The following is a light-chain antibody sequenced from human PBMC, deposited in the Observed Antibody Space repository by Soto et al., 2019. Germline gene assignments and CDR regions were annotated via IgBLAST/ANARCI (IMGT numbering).Light chain of an antibody. Sequence: ETVLTQSPGTLSLSPGERVTLSCRASQSVCSRCLAWYQQKPGQSPRLLIYGASSRATGIPDRVSGSGSGTDFTLTISRLEPEDFAVYYCQHYGTTPWTFGQGTKVGIK. J-gene: IGKJ1*01. CDR2: GAS. CDR3: QHYGTTPWT. V-gene: IGKV3-20*01. CDR1: QSVCSRC.